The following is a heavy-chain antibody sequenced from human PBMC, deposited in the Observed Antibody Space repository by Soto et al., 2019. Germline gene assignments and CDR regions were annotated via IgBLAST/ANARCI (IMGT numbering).Heavy chain of an antibody. Sequence: ASVKVSCKASGGAFTDYIFDWVRQAPGQGLEWMGGIIPMFGTPKYAQKFQHRVTISADVSTGTAYMELTRLRFDDTAVYYCAGGRDQPPVGLYFQSRRKATRVTVSS. D-gene: IGHD1-26*01. CDR3: AGGRDQPPVGLYFQS. CDR1: GGAFTDYI. J-gene: IGHJ4*02. V-gene: IGHV1-69*13. CDR2: IIPMFGTP.